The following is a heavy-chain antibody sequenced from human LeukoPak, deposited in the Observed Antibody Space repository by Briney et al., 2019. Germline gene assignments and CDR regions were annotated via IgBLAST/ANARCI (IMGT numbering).Heavy chain of an antibody. V-gene: IGHV4-34*01. D-gene: IGHD1-1*01. J-gene: IGHJ5*02. CDR1: GVSLSGFY. CDR2: INHSGTT. CDR3: ARASSFDKTTRWNPAYFGP. Sequence: ASETLSLTCAVHGVSLSGFYWSWIRQPPGKGLEWIGEINHSGTTNYNPSLKSRVTISVDTSKNQVSLDLASATAADTAVYYCARASSFDKTTRWNPAYFGPWGPGSLVTVAS.